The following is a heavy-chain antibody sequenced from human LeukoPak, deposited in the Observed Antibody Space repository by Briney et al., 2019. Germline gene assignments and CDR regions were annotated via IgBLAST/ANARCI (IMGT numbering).Heavy chain of an antibody. Sequence: ASVKVSCKASGGTFSSYAISWVRQAPGQGLEWMGGIIPIFGTVNYAQKFQGRVTITADESTSTAYMELSSLRSEDTAVYYCALVGDSSGYYHYFDYWGQGTLVTVSS. D-gene: IGHD3-22*01. CDR1: GGTFSSYA. CDR3: ALVGDSSGYYHYFDY. CDR2: IIPIFGTV. V-gene: IGHV1-69*13. J-gene: IGHJ4*02.